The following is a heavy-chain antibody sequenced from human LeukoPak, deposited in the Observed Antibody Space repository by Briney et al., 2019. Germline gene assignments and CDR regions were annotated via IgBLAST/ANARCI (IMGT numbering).Heavy chain of an antibody. CDR1: GGTFSSYA. D-gene: IGHD6-13*01. J-gene: IGHJ4*02. CDR2: IIPIFGTA. Sequence: GASVKVSCKASGGTFSSYAISWVRQAPGQGLEWMGGIIPIFGTANYAQKFQGRVTITADKSTSTAYMELSSLRSEDTAVYYCARPLYPYSGSWSSTFDYWAREPWSPSPQ. V-gene: IGHV1-69*06. CDR3: ARPLYPYSGSWSSTFDY.